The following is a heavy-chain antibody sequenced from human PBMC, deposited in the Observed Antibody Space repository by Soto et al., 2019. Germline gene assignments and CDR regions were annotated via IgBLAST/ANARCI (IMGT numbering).Heavy chain of an antibody. CDR3: VFSNIAFYTWFYP. Sequence: SETLSLTCTVSGGSISSYYWSWIRQPPGKGLEWIGYIYYSGSTNYNPSLKSRVTISVDTSKNQFSLKLSSVTAADTAVYYFVFSNIAFYTWFYPWGQGTVVPVSS. CDR2: IYYSGST. J-gene: IGHJ5*02. CDR1: GGSISSYY. D-gene: IGHD2-15*01. V-gene: IGHV4-59*08.